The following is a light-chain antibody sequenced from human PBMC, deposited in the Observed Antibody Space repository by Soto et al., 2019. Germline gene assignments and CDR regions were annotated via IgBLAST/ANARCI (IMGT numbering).Light chain of an antibody. V-gene: IGLV1-40*01. CDR1: NSNIGAGYN. Sequence: QSVLTQPPSMSGAPGQRVTISCTGSNSNIGAGYNVHWYQQLPGTAPELLIYDSSNRPSGVPDRFSGSKSGTSASLAITGLQAEDEALYYCSSYTSTTTVRFVFGTGTKVTVL. J-gene: IGLJ1*01. CDR3: SSYTSTTTVRFV. CDR2: DSS.